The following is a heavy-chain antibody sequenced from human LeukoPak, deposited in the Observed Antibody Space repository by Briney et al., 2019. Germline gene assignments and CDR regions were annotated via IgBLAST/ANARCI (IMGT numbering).Heavy chain of an antibody. CDR3: ARGIVGATRWLDP. CDR1: GFTFSSYS. Sequence: PGGSLRPSCAASGFTFSSYSMNWVRQAPGKGLEWVSSISSSSSYIYYADSVKGRFTISRDNAKNSLYLQMNSLRAEDTAVYYCARGIVGATRWLDPWGQGTLVTVSS. J-gene: IGHJ5*02. D-gene: IGHD1-26*01. CDR2: ISSSSSYI. V-gene: IGHV3-21*01.